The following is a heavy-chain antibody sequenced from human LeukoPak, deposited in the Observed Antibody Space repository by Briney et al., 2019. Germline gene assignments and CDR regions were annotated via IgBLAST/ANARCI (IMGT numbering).Heavy chain of an antibody. CDR1: GFTFNGYS. V-gene: IGHV3-21*01. CDR2: ISTSSSYI. CDR3: ARVGATVTGSDPFDI. D-gene: IGHD4-17*01. Sequence: GESLRLSCVASGFTFNGYSMNWVRQAPGKGLEWVSSISTSSSYIYYADSLKGRFTISRDNARNSLYLDMDSLRVEHTAVYYCARVGATVTGSDPFDIWGQGTIVTVSS. J-gene: IGHJ3*02.